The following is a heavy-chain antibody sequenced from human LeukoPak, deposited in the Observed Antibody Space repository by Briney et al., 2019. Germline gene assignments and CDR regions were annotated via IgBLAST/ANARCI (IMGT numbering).Heavy chain of an antibody. CDR3: ARERSDYYDSSGHGRYFDY. Sequence: SQTLSLTCTVSGGSISSGDYYWSWIRQPPGKGLEWIGYIYYSGSTYYNPSLKSRVTISVDTSKNQFSLKLSSVTAADTAVYYCARERSDYYDSSGHGRYFDYWGQGTLVTVSS. V-gene: IGHV4-30-4*01. D-gene: IGHD3-22*01. J-gene: IGHJ4*02. CDR2: IYYSGST. CDR1: GGSISSGDYY.